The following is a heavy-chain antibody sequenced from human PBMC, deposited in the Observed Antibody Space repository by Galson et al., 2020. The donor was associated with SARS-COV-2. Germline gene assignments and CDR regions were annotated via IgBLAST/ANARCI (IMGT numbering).Heavy chain of an antibody. D-gene: IGHD3-22*01. Sequence: GGSLRLSCAASKFTFSNYAMSWVRQAPGKGLEWVSDIGSIDGDTHYADPVKSRYTISSDNSRNTRYLQITSLRAEDTAVYYCAKDYFNYYGVDDAFEIWSHGTMVTVSS. CDR3: AKDYFNYYGVDDAFEI. CDR1: KFTFSNYA. J-gene: IGHJ3*02. V-gene: IGHV3-23*01. CDR2: IGSIDGDT.